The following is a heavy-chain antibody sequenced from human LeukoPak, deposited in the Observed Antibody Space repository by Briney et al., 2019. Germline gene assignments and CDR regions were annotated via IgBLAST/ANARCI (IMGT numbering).Heavy chain of an antibody. Sequence: SETLSLTCTVSSGSISTYYWSWIRQPPGKGLEWIGYISYTGITNYNSSLKSRLTISVDTSKNQFSLKLSSVTAADTAVYYCARVGSYNFDYWGQGTLVTVSS. CDR3: ARVGSYNFDY. D-gene: IGHD1-26*01. CDR1: SGSISTYY. V-gene: IGHV4-59*01. CDR2: ISYTGIT. J-gene: IGHJ4*02.